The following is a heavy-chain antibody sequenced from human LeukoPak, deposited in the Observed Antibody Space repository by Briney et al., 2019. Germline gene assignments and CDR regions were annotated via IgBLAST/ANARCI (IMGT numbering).Heavy chain of an antibody. CDR1: GFTVRNYA. CDR2: IDVNGGGT. V-gene: IGHV3-64D*09. CDR3: MTRNSIGY. D-gene: IGHD2/OR15-2a*01. J-gene: IGHJ4*02. Sequence: GGSVRLSCSASGFTVRNYAMHWVRQAPGKGLEYVSAIDVNGGGTYYADSVKGRLTIFRDNSKNTLNLQMSSLRAEDTAVYYCMTRNSIGYWGQGTLVTVSS.